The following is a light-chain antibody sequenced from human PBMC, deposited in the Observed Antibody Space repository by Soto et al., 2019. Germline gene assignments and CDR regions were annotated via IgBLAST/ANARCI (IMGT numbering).Light chain of an antibody. CDR1: SSNIGADYD. J-gene: IGLJ2*01. CDR2: GNT. V-gene: IGLV1-40*01. CDR3: RSSDISLSASV. Sequence: QSVLTQPPSVSGSPGQRVTISCTGSSSNIGADYDVHWYQQLPGTAPQLLIYGNTNRPSGVPDRFSGSKSGTSASLAITGLLDADEADDYCRSSDISLSASVFGGGTKVTVL.